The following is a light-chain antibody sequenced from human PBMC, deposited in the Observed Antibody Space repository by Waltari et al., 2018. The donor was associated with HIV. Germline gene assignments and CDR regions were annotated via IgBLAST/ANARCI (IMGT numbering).Light chain of an antibody. CDR2: DVS. Sequence: QSALTQPASVSGSPGQSITISCTGPSSDIGSYHRASWYQQHPGKAPKLMIYDVSNRPSGVSDRFSGSKSGNTASLTISGLQAEDEAHYYCSSYTTSSTFFGGGTKLTVL. J-gene: IGLJ2*01. CDR3: SSYTTSSTF. CDR1: SSDIGSYHR. V-gene: IGLV2-14*01.